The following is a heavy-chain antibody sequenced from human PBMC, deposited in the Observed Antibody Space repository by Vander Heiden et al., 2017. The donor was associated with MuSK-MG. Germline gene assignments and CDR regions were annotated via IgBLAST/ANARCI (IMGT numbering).Heavy chain of an antibody. CDR3: ATDYRGAFEI. J-gene: IGHJ3*02. Sequence: EVQLVESGGGLVKPGGSLRLSCAATGFNFNNAWLRWVRPAPGKGLEWVGRIKSRPDGGTTDHAAPVKGRFSISRDDSKNTLYLQMNSLKTEYTAVYYCATDYRGAFEIWGQGTLVTVSS. V-gene: IGHV3-15*01. D-gene: IGHD3-10*01. CDR1: GFNFNNAW. CDR2: IKSRPDGGTT.